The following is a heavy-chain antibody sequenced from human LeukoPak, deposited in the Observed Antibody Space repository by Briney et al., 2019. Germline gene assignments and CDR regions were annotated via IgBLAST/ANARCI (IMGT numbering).Heavy chain of an antibody. CDR2: ISYDGSNK. CDR1: GFTFSNFW. J-gene: IGHJ4*02. Sequence: PGESLRLSCTASGFTFSNFWMGWVRQAPGKGLEWVAVISYDGSNKYYADSVKGRFTISRDNSKNTLYLQMNSLRAEDTAVYYCARTPTVVRPIDYWGQGTLVTVSS. V-gene: IGHV3-30-3*01. CDR3: ARTPTVVRPIDY. D-gene: IGHD4-23*01.